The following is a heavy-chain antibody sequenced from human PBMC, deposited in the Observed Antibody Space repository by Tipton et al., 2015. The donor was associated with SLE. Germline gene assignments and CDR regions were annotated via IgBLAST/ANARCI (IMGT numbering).Heavy chain of an antibody. V-gene: IGHV4-59*08. D-gene: IGHD1-26*01. CDR2: IYYSGST. Sequence: TLSLTCTVSGGSISSYYWSWIRQPPGKGLEWIGYIYYSGSTNYNPALKSRVTISVDTSKNQFSLKLSSVTAADTAVYYCASQDGTFDIWGQGTMDTVSS. CDR3: ASQDGTFDI. CDR1: GGSISSYY. J-gene: IGHJ3*02.